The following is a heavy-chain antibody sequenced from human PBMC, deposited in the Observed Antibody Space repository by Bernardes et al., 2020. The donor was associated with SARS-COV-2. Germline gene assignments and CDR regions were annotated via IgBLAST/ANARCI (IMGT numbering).Heavy chain of an antibody. Sequence: ASVKVSCKASVYTFTSYGIIWVRQAPGQGLEWMGWISAYNGNTNYAQKLQGRVTMTTDTSTSTAYMELRSLRSDDTAVYYCARDAFSAAAGSAVTYYYYGMDVWGQGTTVTVSS. CDR3: ARDAFSAAAGSAVTYYYYGMDV. CDR2: ISAYNGNT. V-gene: IGHV1-18*01. CDR1: VYTFTSYG. J-gene: IGHJ6*02. D-gene: IGHD6-13*01.